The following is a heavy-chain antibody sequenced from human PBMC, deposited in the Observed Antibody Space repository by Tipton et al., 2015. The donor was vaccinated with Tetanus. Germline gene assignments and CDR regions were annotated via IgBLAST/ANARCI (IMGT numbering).Heavy chain of an antibody. CDR3: ARETNMLRGGMINGNAVDV. CDR2: IYSSGST. V-gene: IGHV4-30-4*01. J-gene: IGHJ3*01. Sequence: TLSLTCSVSGGSISSGDYFWSWIRQPPGKGLEWIGYIYSSGSTYYNPSLKSRVSLSQDTSKNQFSLKLNSVTAADTAVYYCARETNMLRGGMINGNAVDVWGQGTLVTVSS. CDR1: GGSISSGDYF. D-gene: IGHD3-10*01.